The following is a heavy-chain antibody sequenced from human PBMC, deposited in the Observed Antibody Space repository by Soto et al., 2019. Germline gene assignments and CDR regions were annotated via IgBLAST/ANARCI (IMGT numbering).Heavy chain of an antibody. D-gene: IGHD3-22*01. CDR2: IYHSGTT. CDR1: GFSLSSCYF. CDR3: ARDSSGYYWFDP. J-gene: IGHJ5*02. V-gene: IGHV4-38-2*02. Sequence: SETLSLTCAVSGFSLSSCYFWGWIRQPPGKGPEWFGSIYHSGTTYYNPSVKGRVTISVDTSKNQFSLKMSSVTAADTAVYYCARDSSGYYWFDPWGQGTLVTVSS.